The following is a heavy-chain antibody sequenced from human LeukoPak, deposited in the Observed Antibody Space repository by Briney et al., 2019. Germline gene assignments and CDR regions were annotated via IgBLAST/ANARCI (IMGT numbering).Heavy chain of an antibody. D-gene: IGHD1-20*01. Sequence: GGSLRLSCAASGFTFSDYSMNWVRQAPGKGLEWVSSISSHRTFIFYADSVKGRFNISRDNAKNSLFLQINSLRAEDTAVYYCATKPGITGTVYGHSWGQGTLVTVSS. CDR1: GFTFSDYS. V-gene: IGHV3-21*01. CDR3: ATKPGITGTVYGHS. CDR2: ISSHRTFI. J-gene: IGHJ5*02.